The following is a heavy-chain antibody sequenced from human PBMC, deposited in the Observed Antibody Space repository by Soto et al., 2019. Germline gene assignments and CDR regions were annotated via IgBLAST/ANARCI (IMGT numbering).Heavy chain of an antibody. D-gene: IGHD6-19*01. CDR3: ARVHVMVVAGSTFDY. CDR1: CYSISSGSY. Sequence: PSETLSLTCTVSCYSISSGSYWAWIRQPPGKGPEWIASIYHGGTTFYNPSLKSRITISVDTSNNQLSLKLTSVTAADTAVYYCARVHVMVVAGSTFDYWGHGTLVTVSS. CDR2: IYHGGTT. J-gene: IGHJ4*01. V-gene: IGHV4-38-2*02.